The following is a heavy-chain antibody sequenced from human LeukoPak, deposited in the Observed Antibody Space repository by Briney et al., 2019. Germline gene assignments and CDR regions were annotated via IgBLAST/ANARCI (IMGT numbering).Heavy chain of an antibody. CDR1: GFTFSSYS. CDR2: IRYDGSNK. V-gene: IGHV3-30*02. CDR3: AKTPRFGEFPYYFDY. D-gene: IGHD3-10*01. J-gene: IGHJ4*02. Sequence: GGSLRLSCAASGFTFSSYSMNWVRQAPGKGLEWVAVIRYDGSNKYYADSVKGRFTISRDNSKNTLYLQTNSLRAEDTALYYCAKTPRFGEFPYYFDYWGQGTLVTVSS.